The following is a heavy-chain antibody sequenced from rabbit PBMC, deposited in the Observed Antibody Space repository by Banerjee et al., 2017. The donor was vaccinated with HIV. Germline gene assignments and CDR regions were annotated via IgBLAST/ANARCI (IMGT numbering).Heavy chain of an antibody. CDR1: GFDISSYG. D-gene: IGHD2-1*01. J-gene: IGHJ4*01. CDR2: IYTTSGST. CDR3: ARVGDYGDYTYAYDL. Sequence: QEQLKEIGGGLVQPGGSLTLSCKASGFDISSYGVSWVRQAPGKGLEWIACIYTTSGSTYYASWAKGRFTISKTSSTTVTLQMTSLTAADTATYFCARVGDYGDYTYAYDLWGPGTLVTVS. V-gene: IGHV1S45*01.